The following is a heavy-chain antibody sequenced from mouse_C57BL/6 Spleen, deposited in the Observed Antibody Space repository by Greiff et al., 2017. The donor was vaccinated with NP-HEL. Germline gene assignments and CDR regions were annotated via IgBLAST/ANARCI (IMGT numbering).Heavy chain of an antibody. CDR3: ERWTGCNAGWYVDV. CDR1: GYTFTSYW. D-gene: IGHD2-2*01. J-gene: IGHJ1*03. CDR2: IYPSDSET. Sequence: QVQLQQPGAELVRPGSSVKLSCKASGYTFTSYWMDWVKQRPGQGLEWIGNIYPSDSETHYNQKFKDKATLTVDKSSSTAYMQLSSLTSEDSADYDGERWTGCNAGWYVDVWGKGTTVTVSA. V-gene: IGHV1-61*01.